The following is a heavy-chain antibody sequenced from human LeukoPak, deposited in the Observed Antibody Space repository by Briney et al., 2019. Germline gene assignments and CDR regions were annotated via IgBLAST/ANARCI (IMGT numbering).Heavy chain of an antibody. CDR2: IFYSGST. CDR1: GGSVISDSYY. Sequence: PSETLSLTCTVSGGSVISDSYYWSWIRQPPGKGLEWIGYIFYSGSTNYNPSLKSRVTISLDTSKNQFSLKLNSVTAADTAVYYCARAAPNYYDISGYLFDYWGQGTLVTVSS. V-gene: IGHV4-61*01. D-gene: IGHD3-22*01. J-gene: IGHJ4*02. CDR3: ARAAPNYYDISGYLFDY.